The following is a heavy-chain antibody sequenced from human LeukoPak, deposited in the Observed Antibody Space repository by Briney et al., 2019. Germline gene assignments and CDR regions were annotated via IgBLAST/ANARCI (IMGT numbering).Heavy chain of an antibody. D-gene: IGHD4-17*01. CDR3: AKRPSDYGDYVSYFDY. J-gene: IGHJ4*02. CDR1: GFSFISYG. CDR2: ISVDGRIK. Sequence: GGSLRLSCAASGFSFISYGMHWVRQAPGKGLEWVGVISVDGRIKDYAASAQGRFTISRDNSKDTLYLQMNSLRYEDTAVYYCAKRPSDYGDYVSYFDYWGQGTLVTVSS. V-gene: IGHV3-30*18.